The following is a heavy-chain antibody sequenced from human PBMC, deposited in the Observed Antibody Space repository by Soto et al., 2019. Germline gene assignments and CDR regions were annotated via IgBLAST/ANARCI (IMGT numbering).Heavy chain of an antibody. D-gene: IGHD2-2*01. J-gene: IGHJ6*03. Sequence: QVQLVQSGAEVKKPGASVKVSCKASGYTFTSYGISWVRQAPGQGLEWMGWISAHNGNTNYAQKLQGRVTMTTDTSTSTAYMELRSLRSDDTAVYYCAREYCSSTSCPRPTYYYYYYMDVWGKGTTVTVSS. CDR2: ISAHNGNT. CDR1: GYTFTSYG. V-gene: IGHV1-18*01. CDR3: AREYCSSTSCPRPTYYYYYYMDV.